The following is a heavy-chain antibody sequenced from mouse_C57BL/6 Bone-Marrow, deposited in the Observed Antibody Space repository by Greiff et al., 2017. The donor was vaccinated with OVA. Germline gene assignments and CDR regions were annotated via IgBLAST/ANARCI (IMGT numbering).Heavy chain of an antibody. V-gene: IGHV3-8*01. J-gene: IGHJ2*01. D-gene: IGHD6-5*01. CDR2: ISYSGST. CDR3: ARYPGRHAMPHGPFDY. CDR1: GYSITSDY. Sequence: EVQLVESGPGLAKPSQTLSLTCSVTGYSITSDYWNWIRKFPGNKLEYMGYISYSGSTYYNPSLKSRISITRDTSKNQYYRQLNYVTTEDTATYYCARYPGRHAMPHGPFDYWGQGTTLTVSS.